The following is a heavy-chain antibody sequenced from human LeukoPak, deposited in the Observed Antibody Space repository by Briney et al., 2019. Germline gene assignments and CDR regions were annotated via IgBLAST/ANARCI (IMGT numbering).Heavy chain of an antibody. CDR1: GYTFNTYG. CDR3: AREPLTDCSGGNCYSWGFDY. Sequence: EASVKVSCKASGYTFNTYGITWVRQAPGQGLEWMGWISGYNGKTKYAQKLQDRVTMTTDTSTTTAYMELRSLTSDDTAVYYCAREPLTDCSGGNCYSWGFDYWGQGTLVTVSS. V-gene: IGHV1-18*01. J-gene: IGHJ4*02. CDR2: ISGYNGKT. D-gene: IGHD2-15*01.